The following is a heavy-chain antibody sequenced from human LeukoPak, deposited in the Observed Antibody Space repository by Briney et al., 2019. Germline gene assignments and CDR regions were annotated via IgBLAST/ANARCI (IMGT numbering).Heavy chain of an antibody. CDR1: GGSISSYY. D-gene: IGHD3-22*01. V-gene: IGHV4-59*01. Sequence: SETLSLTCTVSGGSISSYYWSWIRQPPGKGLEWIGYIYYSGSTNYNPSLKSRVTISVDTSKNQFSLKLSSVTAADTAVYYFARGYYYESSGYSFGPGGQGTRVTVSS. CDR2: IYYSGST. CDR3: ARGYYYESSGYSFGP. J-gene: IGHJ5*02.